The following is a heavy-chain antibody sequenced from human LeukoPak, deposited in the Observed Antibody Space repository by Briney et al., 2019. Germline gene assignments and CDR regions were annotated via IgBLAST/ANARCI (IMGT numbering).Heavy chain of an antibody. D-gene: IGHD6-13*01. J-gene: IGHJ6*02. CDR2: ISWNSGSI. CDR3: AKDEKGYSSSWYPPTYYYYGMDV. Sequence: GGSLRLSCAASGFTFDDYAMHWVRQAPGKGLEWVSGISWNSGSIGYADSVKGRFTISRDNAKNSLYLQMNSLRAEDTALYYCAKDEKGYSSSWYPPTYYYYGMDVWGQGTTVTVSS. CDR1: GFTFDDYA. V-gene: IGHV3-9*01.